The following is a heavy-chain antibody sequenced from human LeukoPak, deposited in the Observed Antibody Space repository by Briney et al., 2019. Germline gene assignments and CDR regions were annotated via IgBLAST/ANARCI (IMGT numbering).Heavy chain of an antibody. D-gene: IGHD1-7*01. CDR2: IYYSGST. Sequence: SESLSLTCTVSGGSVSSGSYYWSWIRHPPGKGLGWIGYIYYSGSTNYNPSLKSRVTISVDTSQNQFSLNLSSVTAADRAVYYCARVPGGGTAANWGQGTMVTVSS. CDR1: GGSVSSGSYY. V-gene: IGHV4-61*01. CDR3: ARVPGGGTAAN. J-gene: IGHJ3*01.